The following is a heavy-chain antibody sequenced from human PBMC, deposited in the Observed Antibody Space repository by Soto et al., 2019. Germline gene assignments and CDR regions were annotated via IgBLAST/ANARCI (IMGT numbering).Heavy chain of an antibody. V-gene: IGHV4-31*03. CDR3: ARGYVFYPAPLDY. CDR2: IYYSGRT. D-gene: IGHD3-3*01. CDR1: GGSIRSGGHY. J-gene: IGHJ4*02. Sequence: PSETLSLTCTVSGGSIRSGGHYWTWIRQLPGQGLEWIGYIYYSGRTYYSPSLQSRLTISVDTSQNQFSLRLTSVTAEDTAVYYCARGYVFYPAPLDYGGQETLVTVSS.